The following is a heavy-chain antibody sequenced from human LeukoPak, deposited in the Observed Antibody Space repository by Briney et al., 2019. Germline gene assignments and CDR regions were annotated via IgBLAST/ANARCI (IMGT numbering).Heavy chain of an antibody. CDR1: GFTFNSYA. D-gene: IGHD5-18*01. V-gene: IGHV3-23*01. Sequence: QTGGSLRLSCAASGFTFNSYAMSWVRQAPGKGLEWVSAIVGDTVTFYTDSVKGRFTISRDNSKNTLYLQMNSLRAEDTAVYYCAKTALHTAMVTYGMDVWGQGTTVTVSS. J-gene: IGHJ6*02. CDR2: IVGDTVT. CDR3: AKTALHTAMVTYGMDV.